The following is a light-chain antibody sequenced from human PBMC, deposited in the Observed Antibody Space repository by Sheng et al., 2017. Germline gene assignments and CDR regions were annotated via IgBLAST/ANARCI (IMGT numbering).Light chain of an antibody. CDR1: QDISSW. CDR2: AAS. CDR3: QQAKGFPWT. Sequence: DIQMTQSPSSVSASVGDRVTITCRASQDISSWLTWYQQKPGKAPKLLIYAASNLQSGVPSRFSGSGSGTDFTLTISSLQPEDFATYSCQQAKGFPWTFGQGTKVEIK. V-gene: IGKV1-12*01. J-gene: IGKJ1*01.